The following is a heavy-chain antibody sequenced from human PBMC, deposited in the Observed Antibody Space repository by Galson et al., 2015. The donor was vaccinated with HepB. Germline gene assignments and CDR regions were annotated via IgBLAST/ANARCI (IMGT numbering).Heavy chain of an antibody. Sequence: LRLSCAASGFTFSSYGMHWVRQALGKGLEWGAVISSYDGSNKYYADSVKGRFTISRDNSKNTLYLQMNSLRAEDTAVYYCARVYSSGWSLPFDYWGQGTLVTVSS. V-gene: IGHV3-30*03. D-gene: IGHD6-19*01. CDR3: ARVYSSGWSLPFDY. CDR1: GFTFSSYG. CDR2: ISSYDGSNK. J-gene: IGHJ4*02.